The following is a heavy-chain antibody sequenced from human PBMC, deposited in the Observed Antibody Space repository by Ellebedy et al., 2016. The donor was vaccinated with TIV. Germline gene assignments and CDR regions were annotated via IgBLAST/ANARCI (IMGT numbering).Heavy chain of an antibody. V-gene: IGHV1-24*01. CDR3: ATANDAPGTGYYYGMDV. J-gene: IGHJ6*02. CDR1: GYTLTELS. Sequence: ASVKVSXXVSGYTLTELSMHWVRQAPGKGLEWMGGFDPEDGETIYAQKFQGRVTMTEDTSTDTAYMELSSLRSEDTAVYYCATANDAPGTGYYYGMDVWGQGTTVTVSS. CDR2: FDPEDGET. D-gene: IGHD6-13*01.